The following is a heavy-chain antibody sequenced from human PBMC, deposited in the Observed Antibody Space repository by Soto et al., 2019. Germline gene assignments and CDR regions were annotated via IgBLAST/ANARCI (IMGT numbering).Heavy chain of an antibody. CDR2: IYHSGST. D-gene: IGHD3-10*01. J-gene: IGHJ1*01. CDR3: ARGGYYGYFSY. V-gene: IGHV4-61*01. CDR1: GGSVTSGNDY. Sequence: SETLSLTCTVSGGSVTSGNDYWSWIRQPPGKGLEWIGYIYHSGSTNCNPSFKSRLTISGDTSKNQVSLKLTSVTAADTAVYYCARGGYYGYFSYWGQGTLGTVSA.